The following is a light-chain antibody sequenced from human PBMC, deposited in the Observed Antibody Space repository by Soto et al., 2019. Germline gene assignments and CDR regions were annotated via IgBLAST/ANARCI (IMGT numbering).Light chain of an antibody. J-gene: IGLJ1*01. CDR2: GDN. Sequence: NFMLTQPHSVSESPGKTVTISCTGSSGSVASNFVHWYQRRPGSAPTIVIYGDNQRPSGVPDRFSGYIDSSSNSASRTISGLTTEDEGDYYCQSYDRSSLYVFGTGTKVNVL. V-gene: IGLV6-57*02. CDR1: SGSVASNF. CDR3: QSYDRSSLYV.